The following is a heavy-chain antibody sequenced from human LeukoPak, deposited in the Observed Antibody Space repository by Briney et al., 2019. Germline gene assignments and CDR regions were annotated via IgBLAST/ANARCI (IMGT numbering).Heavy chain of an antibody. CDR2: NSAYNGNT. CDR1: GYTFTNYG. Sequence: GASVRVSCKASGYTFTNYGTSWVRQAPGQGLEWMGWNSAYNGNTNYAQKLQGRVTMTTDTSTSTAYMEVRSLRSDDTAMYYCARQSFGSGSRDDALDIWGQGTMVTVSS. D-gene: IGHD3-10*01. CDR3: ARQSFGSGSRDDALDI. J-gene: IGHJ3*02. V-gene: IGHV1-18*01.